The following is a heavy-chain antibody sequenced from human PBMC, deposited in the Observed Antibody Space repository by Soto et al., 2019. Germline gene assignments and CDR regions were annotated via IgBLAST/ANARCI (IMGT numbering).Heavy chain of an antibody. Sequence: EVQLLEFGGGLVQPGGSLRLSCAASGFTFNNYAMTWVRQAPGKGLEWVSAISGGGDTTSYADSVKGRFTVSRDGSKNTLYLQMSSLRAEDTALYYCAKGRGGSGSLTPRVDFWGQGTLATVSS. J-gene: IGHJ4*02. D-gene: IGHD3-10*01. V-gene: IGHV3-23*01. CDR2: ISGGGDTT. CDR3: AKGRGGSGSLTPRVDF. CDR1: GFTFNNYA.